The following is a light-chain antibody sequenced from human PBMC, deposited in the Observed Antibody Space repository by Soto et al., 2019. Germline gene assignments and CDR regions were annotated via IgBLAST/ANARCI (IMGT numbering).Light chain of an antibody. CDR1: QSISSY. Sequence: DIEMTQSPSSLSASVGDRVTITCRASQSISSYLNWYQQKPGKAPKLLIYAASSLQSGVPSRLSGSGSGTDFAITISSLQPEDFATYYCQQRYSTPVTFGQGTKVEIK. V-gene: IGKV1-39*01. CDR3: QQRYSTPVT. CDR2: AAS. J-gene: IGKJ1*01.